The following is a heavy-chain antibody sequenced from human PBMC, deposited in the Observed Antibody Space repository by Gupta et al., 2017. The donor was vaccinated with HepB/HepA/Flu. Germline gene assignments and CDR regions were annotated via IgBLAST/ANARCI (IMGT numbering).Heavy chain of an antibody. CDR3: ARGGGRGGLDP. Sequence: QVQLVQSGAEVKKPGASVKVSCKASGDTFTGDKMDWVRQAPGQGGEYLGWIYPKSGDTKYTQKFQGRVTMTRDTSISTVYMELSRLTSDDTAVYYCARGGGRGGLDPWGQGTLVTVSS. D-gene: IGHD3-16*01. CDR2: IYPKSGDT. V-gene: IGHV1-2*02. J-gene: IGHJ5*02. CDR1: GDTFTGDK.